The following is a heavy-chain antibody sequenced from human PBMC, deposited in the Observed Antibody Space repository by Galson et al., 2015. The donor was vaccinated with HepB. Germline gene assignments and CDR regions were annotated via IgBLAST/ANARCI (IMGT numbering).Heavy chain of an antibody. D-gene: IGHD4-17*01. CDR2: MNTGNGNI. V-gene: IGHV1-3*04. Sequence: SVKVSCKASGYTFTHHAIHWMRQAPGQRLEWMGWMNTGNGNIKYSQKFQGRVTITRDTSASTAYMELSSLRSEDTAVYYCAREHDHGDYEYHYYYMDVWGKGATVIVSS. CDR3: AREHDHGDYEYHYYYMDV. CDR1: GYTFTHHA. J-gene: IGHJ6*03.